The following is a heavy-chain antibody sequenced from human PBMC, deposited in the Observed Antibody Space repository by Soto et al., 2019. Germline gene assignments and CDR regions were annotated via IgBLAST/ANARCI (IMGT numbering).Heavy chain of an antibody. V-gene: IGHV3-73*01. D-gene: IGHD6-19*01. CDR1: GFTFSGSA. J-gene: IGHJ6*02. CDR2: IRSKANSYAT. Sequence: GGSLRLSCAASGFTFSGSAMHWVRQASGKGLEWVGRIRSKANSYATAYAASVKGRFTISRDDSKNTAYLQMNSLKTEDTAVYYCTRPEQWLPYYYYGMDVWGQGTTVTVSS. CDR3: TRPEQWLPYYYYGMDV.